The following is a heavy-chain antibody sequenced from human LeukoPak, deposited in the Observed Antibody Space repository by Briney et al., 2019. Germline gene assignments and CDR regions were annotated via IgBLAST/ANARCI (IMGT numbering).Heavy chain of an antibody. D-gene: IGHD3-3*01. CDR2: ISESGDST. Sequence: GGSLRLSCAVSGFTFTNYAMNWVRQAPGKGLEWVSAISESGDSTYYADSVKGRFTVSRDNSKNTLYLQMNNLRAEDTAVYYCAKVAWSGGYNWFDPWGQGTLVTVSS. CDR3: AKVAWSGGYNWFDP. V-gene: IGHV3-23*01. J-gene: IGHJ5*02. CDR1: GFTFTNYA.